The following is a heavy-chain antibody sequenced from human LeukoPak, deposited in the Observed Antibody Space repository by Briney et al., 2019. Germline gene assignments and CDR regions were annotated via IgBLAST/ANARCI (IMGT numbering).Heavy chain of an antibody. Sequence: ASVKVSCKASGGTFSSYAISWVRQAPGQGLACMASIIPILGIANYAHNIQGRISITTDKSTSTAYTELTSLRSEDTAVYYCARGHCSGGSCYYSRREGYFDYWGQGTLVTVSS. V-gene: IGHV1-69*04. CDR3: ARGHCSGGSCYYSRREGYFDY. J-gene: IGHJ4*02. CDR2: IIPILGIA. D-gene: IGHD2-15*01. CDR1: GGTFSSYA.